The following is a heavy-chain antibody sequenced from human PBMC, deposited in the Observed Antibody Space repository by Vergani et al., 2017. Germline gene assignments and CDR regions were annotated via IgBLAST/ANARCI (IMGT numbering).Heavy chain of an antibody. CDR2: IYSGGSST. J-gene: IGHJ4*02. D-gene: IGHD2-21*01. CDR1: GFTFSSYA. V-gene: IGHV3-23*03. CDR3: AKEGCGGDCYSDFDY. Sequence: EVQLLESGGGLVQPGGSLRLSCAASGFTFSSYAMSWVRQAPGKGLEWVSVIYSGGSSTYYADSVKGRFTISRDNSKNTLYLQMNSLRAEDTAGYYCAKEGCGGDCYSDFDYWGQGTLVTVSS.